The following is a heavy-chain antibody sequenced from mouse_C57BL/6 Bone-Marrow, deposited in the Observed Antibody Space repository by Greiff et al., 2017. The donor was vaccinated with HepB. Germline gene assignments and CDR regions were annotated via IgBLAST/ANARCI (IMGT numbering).Heavy chain of an antibody. CDR3: ASPYYYGSSYGLLAIDY. CDR1: GYTFTSYG. D-gene: IGHD1-1*01. J-gene: IGHJ4*01. V-gene: IGHV1-81*01. CDR2: IYPRSGTT. Sequence: VQLQQSGAELARPGASVKLSCKASGYTFTSYGISWVKQRTGQGLEWIGEIYPRSGTTYYNEKFKGKATLTADKSSSTAYMELRSLTSEDSAVYFCASPYYYGSSYGLLAIDYWGQGTSVTVSS.